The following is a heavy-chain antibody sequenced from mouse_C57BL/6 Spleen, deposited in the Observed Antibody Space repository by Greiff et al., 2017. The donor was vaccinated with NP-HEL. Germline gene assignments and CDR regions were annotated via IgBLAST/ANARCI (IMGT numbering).Heavy chain of an antibody. Sequence: VKLMESGAELVRPGTSVKVSCKASGYAFTNYLIEWVKQRPGQGLEWIGVINPGSGGTNYNEKFKGKATLTADKSSSTAYMQLSSLTSEDSAVYFCARRGRPDAMDYWGQGTSVTVSS. J-gene: IGHJ4*01. CDR2: INPGSGGT. CDR1: GYAFTNYL. V-gene: IGHV1-54*01. CDR3: ARRGRPDAMDY.